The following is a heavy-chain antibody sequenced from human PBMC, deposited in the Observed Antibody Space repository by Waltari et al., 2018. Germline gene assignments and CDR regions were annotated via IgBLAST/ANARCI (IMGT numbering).Heavy chain of an antibody. J-gene: IGHJ4*02. D-gene: IGHD6-6*01. V-gene: IGHV1-2*02. CDR2: INPNSGGT. Sequence: QVQLVQSGAEVKKPGASVKVSCKAPGYTFTGYYMHWVRQAPGQGLEWMGWINPNSGGTNSAQKFQGRVTMTRDTSISTAYMELSRLRSDDTAVYYCAGGSRGIAAPIDLDYWGQGTLVTVSS. CDR1: GYTFTGYY. CDR3: AGGSRGIAAPIDLDY.